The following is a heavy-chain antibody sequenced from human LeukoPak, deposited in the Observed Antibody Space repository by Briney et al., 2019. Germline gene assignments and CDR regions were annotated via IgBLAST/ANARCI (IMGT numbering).Heavy chain of an antibody. CDR1: GFTFTSYG. CDR2: IRHDGSYK. D-gene: IGHD1-1*01. CDR3: AKSPWNGKFRAYFDY. J-gene: IGHJ4*02. V-gene: IGHV3-30*02. Sequence: LRLSCVVSGFTFTSYGVHWVRQAPGKGLEGVAFIRHDGSYKDYADSVKGRFTISRDNSNNTLYLQMNSLRAEDTAVYYCAKSPWNGKFRAYFDYWGQGTLVTVSS.